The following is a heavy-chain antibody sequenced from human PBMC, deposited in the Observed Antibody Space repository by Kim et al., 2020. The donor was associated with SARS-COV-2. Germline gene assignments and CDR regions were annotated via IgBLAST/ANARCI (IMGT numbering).Heavy chain of an antibody. CDR1: GGSFSGYY. V-gene: IGHV4-34*01. Sequence: SETLSLTCAVYGGSFSGYYWSWIRQPPGKGLEWIGEINHSGSTNYNPSLKSRVTISVDTSKNQFSLKLSSVTAADTAVYYCARGRVVVPAAKFRFDPWGQGTLVTVSS. D-gene: IGHD2-2*01. CDR2: INHSGST. CDR3: ARGRVVVPAAKFRFDP. J-gene: IGHJ5*02.